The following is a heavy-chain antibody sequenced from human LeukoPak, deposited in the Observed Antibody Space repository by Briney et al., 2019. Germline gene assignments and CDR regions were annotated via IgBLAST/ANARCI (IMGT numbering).Heavy chain of an antibody. CDR3: ARSPLYSGSYSAGY. D-gene: IGHD1-26*01. CDR1: GGSFSGYY. V-gene: IGHV4-34*01. J-gene: IGHJ4*02. CDR2: IYHSGST. Sequence: SETLSLTCAVYGGSFSGYYWGWIRQPPGKGLEWIGSIYHSGSTYYNPSLKSRVTISVDTSKNQFSLKLSSMTAADTAVYYCARSPLYSGSYSAGYWGQGTLVTVSS.